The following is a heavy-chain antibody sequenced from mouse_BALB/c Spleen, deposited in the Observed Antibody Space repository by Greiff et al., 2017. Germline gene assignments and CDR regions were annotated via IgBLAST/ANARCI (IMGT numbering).Heavy chain of an antibody. CDR1: GFSLTSYG. J-gene: IGHJ4*01. D-gene: IGHD1-1*01. CDR2: IWAGGST. V-gene: IGHV2-9*02. CDR3: ARDITTVVATGDY. Sequence: VKLMESGPGLVAPSQSLSITCTVSGFSLTSYGVHWVRQPPGKGLEWLGVIWAGGSTNYNSALMSRLSISKDNSKSQVFLKMNSLQTDDTAMYYCARDITTVVATGDYWGQGTSVTVSS.